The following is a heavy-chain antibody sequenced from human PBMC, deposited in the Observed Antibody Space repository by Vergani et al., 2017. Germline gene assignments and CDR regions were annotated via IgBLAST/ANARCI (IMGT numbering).Heavy chain of an antibody. CDR3: TTDPRYCGDGSCXWLRDHHYYGMDV. J-gene: IGHJ6*02. Sequence: EVQLVESGGGIVKPGGSLRLPCVASGFSFRNAWMNWVRRTPGKGLEWVGRIKSTFDRGTTDYTAAVKGKFTISRDDSKNTLFLQMNGLKTEDIGVYYCTTDPRYCGDGSCXWLRDHHYYGMDVWGQGTMVTVSS. D-gene: IGHD2-21*01. V-gene: IGHV3-15*07. CDR1: GFSFRNAW. CDR2: IKSTFDRGTT.